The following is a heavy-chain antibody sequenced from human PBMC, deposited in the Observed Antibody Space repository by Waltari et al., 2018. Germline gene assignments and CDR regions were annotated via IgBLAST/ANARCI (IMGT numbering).Heavy chain of an antibody. CDR1: GFLFSTYD. V-gene: IGHV3-13*05. J-gene: IGHJ4*02. D-gene: IGHD5-18*01. CDR3: TRGTSYYASGYYHPTKFDY. CDR2: STAGGDP. Sequence: EVQLVESGGDVGQPGGSLRLPCAASGFLFSTYDMHWVRQASGSGLEWGASSTAGGDPYFPDSVKGRLTISIDNAKNSLYLQRNSLRVGDTAVYYCTRGTSYYASGYYHPTKFDYWGLGTQVTVSS.